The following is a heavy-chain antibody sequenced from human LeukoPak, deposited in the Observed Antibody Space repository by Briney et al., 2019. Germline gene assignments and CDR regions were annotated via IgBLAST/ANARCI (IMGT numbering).Heavy chain of an antibody. V-gene: IGHV1-69*04. J-gene: IGHJ4*02. Sequence: SVKVSCKASGGTFSSYAISWVRQAPGQGLEWMGRIIPILGIANYAQKFQGRVTTTADKSTSTAYMELSSLRSEDTAVYYCAREGSPDYYDSSGYLDYWGQGTLVTVSS. CDR3: AREGSPDYYDSSGYLDY. CDR2: IIPILGIA. CDR1: GGTFSSYA. D-gene: IGHD3-22*01.